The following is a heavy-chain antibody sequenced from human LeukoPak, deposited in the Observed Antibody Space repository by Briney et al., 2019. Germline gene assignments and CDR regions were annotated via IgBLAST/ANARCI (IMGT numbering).Heavy chain of an antibody. CDR2: INTDGSST. CDR3: ARTHYFDSSGYYYYYYAMDV. J-gene: IGHJ6*02. Sequence: GGSLRLSCGASGFTFSRYWMHWVRQAPGKGLVWVSRINTDGSSTSYADSVKGRFTISRDNAKSTLYLQMNSLRAEDTAVYYCARTHYFDSSGYYYYYYAMDVWGQGTTVTVSS. D-gene: IGHD3-22*01. CDR1: GFTFSRYW. V-gene: IGHV3-74*01.